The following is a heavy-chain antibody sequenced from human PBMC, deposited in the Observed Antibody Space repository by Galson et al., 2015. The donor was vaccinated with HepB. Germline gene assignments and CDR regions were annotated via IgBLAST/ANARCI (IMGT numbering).Heavy chain of an antibody. Sequence: LSLTCTVSGGSISSGGYNWNWIRQHPGKGLEWIGYIYYSGTTYYNPSLKSRVTISVDTSKNQFSLNLSSVTAADTAVYYCARQYHLATAYFDYWGQGTLVTVSS. CDR3: ARQYHLATAYFDY. CDR1: GGSISSGGYN. V-gene: IGHV4-31*03. CDR2: IYYSGTT. D-gene: IGHD2-2*01. J-gene: IGHJ4*02.